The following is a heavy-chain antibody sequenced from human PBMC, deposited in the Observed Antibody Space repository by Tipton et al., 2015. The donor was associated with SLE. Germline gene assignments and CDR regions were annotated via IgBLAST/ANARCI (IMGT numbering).Heavy chain of an antibody. CDR2: IHFTGST. V-gene: IGHV4-4*07. CDR1: GGSINTDY. Sequence: TLSLTCTVSGGSINTDYWGWIRQPAGKGLEWLGRIHFTGSTYYNPSLSSRLTMSVDTSKNQFSLKLTSVTAADTAVYYCARERDGDDCWGQGTLVTVSS. D-gene: IGHD5-24*01. CDR3: ARERDGDDC. J-gene: IGHJ4*02.